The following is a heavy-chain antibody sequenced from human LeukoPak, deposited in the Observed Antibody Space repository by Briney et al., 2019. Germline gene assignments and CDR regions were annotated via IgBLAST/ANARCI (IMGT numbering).Heavy chain of an antibody. Sequence: PSETLSLTCTVSGGSINTYYWSWIRQPAGKGREWIGLISTSGSPNYNPSLKSRVTISVDKSKNQFSLKLSSVTAADTAVYFCARGCSSSWYDYWGQGTLVTVSS. V-gene: IGHV4-4*07. CDR3: ARGCSSSWYDY. CDR1: GGSINTYY. D-gene: IGHD6-13*01. J-gene: IGHJ4*02. CDR2: ISTSGSP.